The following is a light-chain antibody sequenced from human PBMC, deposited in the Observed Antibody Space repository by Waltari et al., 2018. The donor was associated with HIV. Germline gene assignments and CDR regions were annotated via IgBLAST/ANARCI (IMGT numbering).Light chain of an antibody. J-gene: IGLJ3*02. CDR1: TRSVTSGNS. Sequence: QTVVTQEPSLTVSPAGTVTLTCASSTRSVTSGNSPNWFQQKPGQAPRALIYGTTNKHTWTPARFSGSLLGGKAALTLSGVQPEDEAEYYCLLYYGGAWVFGGGTKLTVL. V-gene: IGLV7-43*01. CDR2: GTT. CDR3: LLYYGGAWV.